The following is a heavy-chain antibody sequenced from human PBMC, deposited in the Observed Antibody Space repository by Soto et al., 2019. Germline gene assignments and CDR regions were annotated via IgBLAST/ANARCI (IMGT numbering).Heavy chain of an antibody. CDR3: ARGHRAMEYYYYYGMDV. J-gene: IGHJ6*02. V-gene: IGHV4-59*01. D-gene: IGHD5-18*01. CDR1: GGSISISF. CDR2: ISYSGST. Sequence: SETLSLTCSVSGGSISISFWRWIRHPPGKELEWIGYISYSGSTTYNPSLKSRITLSVDTSKNQFSLRVASVTAADTAVYYCARGHRAMEYYYYYGMDVWGQGTTVTVSS.